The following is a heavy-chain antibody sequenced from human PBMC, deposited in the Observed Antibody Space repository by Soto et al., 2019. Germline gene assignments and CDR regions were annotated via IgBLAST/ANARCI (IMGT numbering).Heavy chain of an antibody. Sequence: PGGSLRLSCAASGFTFSSYGMHWVRQAPGRGLEWVAVIWYDGSNKYYADSVKGRFTISRDNSKNTLYLQMNSLRAEDTAVYYCARRKGARPFDAFDIWGQGTMVTVSS. V-gene: IGHV3-33*01. D-gene: IGHD1-26*01. CDR3: ARRKGARPFDAFDI. J-gene: IGHJ3*02. CDR2: IWYDGSNK. CDR1: GFTFSSYG.